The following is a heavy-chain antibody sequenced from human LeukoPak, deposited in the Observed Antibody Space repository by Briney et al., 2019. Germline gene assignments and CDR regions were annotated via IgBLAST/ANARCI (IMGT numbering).Heavy chain of an antibody. CDR2: TYYNSKWYT. Sequence: SQTLSLTCAISGDSVSTASNAWYWIRQSPSRGLEWLGRTYYNSKWYTDYAVSVSGRTTINPDTSRNQLSLQLSFVTPEDTAVYYCARAVAGTEGWFDYWGQGILVTVSS. V-gene: IGHV6-1*01. CDR1: GDSVSTASNA. J-gene: IGHJ4*02. CDR3: ARAVAGTEGWFDY. D-gene: IGHD6-19*01.